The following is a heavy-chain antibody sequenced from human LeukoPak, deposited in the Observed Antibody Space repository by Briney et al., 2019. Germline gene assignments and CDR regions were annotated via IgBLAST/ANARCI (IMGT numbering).Heavy chain of an antibody. D-gene: IGHD5-12*01. V-gene: IGHV3-23*01. CDR3: TRDWRNLGYDY. Sequence: QPGGSLRLSCAASGFAFSSYAMSWVRQAPGKGLEWVSAISGSGGSTYYADSVKGRFTISRGNAKNTLYLQMNSLRAEDTAVYYCTRDWRNLGYDYWGQGTLVTVSS. J-gene: IGHJ4*02. CDR2: ISGSGGST. CDR1: GFAFSSYA.